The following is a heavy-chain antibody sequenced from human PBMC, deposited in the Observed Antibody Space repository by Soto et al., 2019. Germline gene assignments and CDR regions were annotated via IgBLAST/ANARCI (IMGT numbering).Heavy chain of an antibody. D-gene: IGHD5-18*01. V-gene: IGHV4-59*01. Sequence: WETLSLTCTVSGGSISSYYWSWIRQPPGKGLEWIGYIYYSGSTNYNPSLKSRVTISVDTSKNQFSLKLSSVTAADTAVYYCARDRSYGKYYYYYYGMDVWGQGTTVTVSS. J-gene: IGHJ6*02. CDR2: IYYSGST. CDR3: ARDRSYGKYYYYYYGMDV. CDR1: GGSISSYY.